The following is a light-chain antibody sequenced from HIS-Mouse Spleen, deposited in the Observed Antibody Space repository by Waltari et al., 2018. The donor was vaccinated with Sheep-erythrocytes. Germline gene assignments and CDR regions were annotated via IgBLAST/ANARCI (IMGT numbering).Light chain of an antibody. V-gene: IGKV1-9*01. CDR2: AAS. CDR1: HGIINY. CDR3: QQLNSYPLT. J-gene: IGKJ2*01. Sequence: DNQFTRSPSFLSAPVGYRVIITCRASHGIINYLAWYQQKPGKAPKLLIYAASTVQSGVPARFSGSGSGTEFTLTISSLQAEDFAAYYCQQLNSYPLTFGHGTKLEIK.